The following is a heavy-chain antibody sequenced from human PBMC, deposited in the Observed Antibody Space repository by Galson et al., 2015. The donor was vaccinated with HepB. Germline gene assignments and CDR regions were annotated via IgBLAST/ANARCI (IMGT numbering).Heavy chain of an antibody. Sequence: QSGAEVKEPGESLKISCKASGYNFATYWIAWVRQMPGKGLEWMGIIYPGDSESRYSPSFQGQVTISADKSISTAYLQWNSLKASDAAMYYCVRRPASLRYIDWVRDMDVWGQGTTVTVSS. D-gene: IGHD3-9*01. J-gene: IGHJ6*01. CDR2: IYPGDSES. CDR1: GYNFATYW. V-gene: IGHV5-51*01. CDR3: VRRPASLRYIDWVRDMDV.